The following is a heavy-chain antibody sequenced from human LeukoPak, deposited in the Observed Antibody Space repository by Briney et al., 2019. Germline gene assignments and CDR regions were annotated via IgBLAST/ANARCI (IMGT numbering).Heavy chain of an antibody. CDR1: GFTFSNYE. D-gene: IGHD2-2*01. J-gene: IGHJ5*02. CDR3: ARDLGPYCSSTSCYFTDNWFDP. CDR2: ISSSGSTI. Sequence: GGSLRLSCAASGFTFSNYEMNWVRQAPGKGLEWVSYISSSGSTIYYADSVKGRFTISRDNAENSLYLQMNSLRAEDTAVYYCARDLGPYCSSTSCYFTDNWFDPWGQGTLVTVSS. V-gene: IGHV3-48*03.